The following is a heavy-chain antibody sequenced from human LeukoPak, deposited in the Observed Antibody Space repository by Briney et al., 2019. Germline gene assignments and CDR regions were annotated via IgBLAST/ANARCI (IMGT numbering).Heavy chain of an antibody. CDR2: IYYSGST. V-gene: IGHV4-59*08. D-gene: IGHD6-19*01. CDR3: ARLLAGYSSGWYLDY. CDR1: GGSISSYY. Sequence: SETLSLTCTVSGGSISSYYWSWIRQPPGKGLEWIGYIYYSGSTNYNPSLKSRVTISVDASKNQFSLKLSSVTAADTAVYYCARLLAGYSSGWYLDYWGQGNLVTVSS. J-gene: IGHJ4*02.